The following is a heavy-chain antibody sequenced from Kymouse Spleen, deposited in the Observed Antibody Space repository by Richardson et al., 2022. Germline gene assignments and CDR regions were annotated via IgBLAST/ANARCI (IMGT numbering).Heavy chain of an antibody. J-gene: IGHJ4*02. Sequence: QVQLQQWGAGLLKPSETLSLTCAVYGGSFSGYYWSWIRQPPGKGLEWIGEINHSGSTNYNPSLKSRVTISVDTSKNQFSLKLSSVTAADTAVYYCAGVWFGELLFDYWGQGTLVTVSS. D-gene: IGHD3-10*01. CDR3: AGVWFGELLFDY. CDR2: INHSGST. V-gene: IGHV4-34*01. CDR1: GGSFSGYY.